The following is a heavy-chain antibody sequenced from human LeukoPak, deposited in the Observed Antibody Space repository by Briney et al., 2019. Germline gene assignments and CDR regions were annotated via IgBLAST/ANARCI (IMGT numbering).Heavy chain of an antibody. D-gene: IGHD2-21*02. J-gene: IGHJ4*02. CDR2: IYYSGST. Sequence: SETLSLTCTVSGYSISSGYYWGWIRQPPGKGLEWIGSIYYSGSTYYNPSLKSRVTISVDTSKNQFSLRLSSVTAADTAVYFCARGHSSVVTAIPYYFDYWGQGTLVTVSS. CDR3: ARGHSSVVTAIPYYFDY. V-gene: IGHV4-38-2*02. CDR1: GYSISSGYY.